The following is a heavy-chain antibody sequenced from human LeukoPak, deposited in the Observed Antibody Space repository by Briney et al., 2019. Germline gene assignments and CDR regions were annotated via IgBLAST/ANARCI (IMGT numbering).Heavy chain of an antibody. Sequence: KPSETLSLTCTVSGGSISSSSYYWGWIRQPPGKELEWIGSIYSGGSSYYNPSLKSRVTISVDTSKNQFSLKLSSVTAADTAVYYCARGVRGVIGYWGQGTLVTVSS. J-gene: IGHJ4*02. CDR3: ARGVRGVIGY. CDR1: GGSISSSSYY. CDR2: IYSGGSS. D-gene: IGHD3-10*01. V-gene: IGHV4-39*07.